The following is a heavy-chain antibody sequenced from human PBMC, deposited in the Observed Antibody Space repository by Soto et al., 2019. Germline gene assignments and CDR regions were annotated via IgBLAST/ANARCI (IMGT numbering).Heavy chain of an antibody. V-gene: IGHV1-3*01. D-gene: IGHD3-10*01. CDR2: INAGNGHT. CDR1: GFTFVMCA. J-gene: IGHJ4*02. Sequence: GASVKVSCKASGFTFVMCAIHCVRQAPGQGLEWMAWINAGNGHTTYSQKFQGRVTITRDTSARTVYMELRSLRFEDTATYYCARAGWFAEGFFDFWGQGTPVTVSS. CDR3: ARAGWFAEGFFDF.